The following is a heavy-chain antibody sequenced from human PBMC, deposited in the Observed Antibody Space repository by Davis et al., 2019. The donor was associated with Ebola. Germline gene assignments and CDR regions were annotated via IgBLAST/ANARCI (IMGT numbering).Heavy chain of an antibody. CDR1: GFTFSSYS. V-gene: IGHV3-21*01. CDR3: ARARYCSSTSCVSGWFDP. CDR2: ISSSSSYI. D-gene: IGHD2-2*01. J-gene: IGHJ5*02. Sequence: PGGSLRLSCAASGFTFSSYSMNWVRQAPGKGLEWVSSISSSSSYIYYADSVKGRFTISRDNAKNSLYLQMNSLRAEDAAVYYCARARYCSSTSCVSGWFDPWGQGTLVTVSS.